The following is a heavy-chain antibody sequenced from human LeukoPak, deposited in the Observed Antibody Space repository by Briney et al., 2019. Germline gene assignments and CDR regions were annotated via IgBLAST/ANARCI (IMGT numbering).Heavy chain of an antibody. J-gene: IGHJ4*02. D-gene: IGHD6-25*01. CDR3: ARHDPGDSGDY. CDR2: IYTSGNT. Sequence: SETLSLTCTVSGGSVSSYYWSWIRQPPGKGLEWIGYIYTSGNTNYNPSLTSRVTISADSSRNQFSLKLSSVTAADTAVYYCARHDPGDSGDYWGQGTLVTVSS. V-gene: IGHV4-4*09. CDR1: GGSVSSYY.